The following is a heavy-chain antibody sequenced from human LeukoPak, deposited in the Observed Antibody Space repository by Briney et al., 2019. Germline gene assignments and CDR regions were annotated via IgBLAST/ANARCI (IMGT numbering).Heavy chain of an antibody. CDR3: AKDFRRGGPFDY. D-gene: IGHD3-16*01. Sequence: GGSLRLSCAASGSTFRSYGMSWVRQAPGKGLEWVSSISGSGGSTYFADSVKGRFTISRDNSKNTLYLQMNSLRAEDTAVYYCAKDFRRGGPFDYWGQGTLVTVSS. V-gene: IGHV3-23*01. CDR2: ISGSGGST. CDR1: GSTFRSYG. J-gene: IGHJ4*02.